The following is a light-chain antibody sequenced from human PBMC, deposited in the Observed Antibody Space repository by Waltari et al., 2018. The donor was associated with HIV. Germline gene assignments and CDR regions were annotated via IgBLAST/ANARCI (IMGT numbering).Light chain of an antibody. V-gene: IGLV1-47*01. J-gene: IGLJ2*01. CDR3: AAWDDSVSGWA. Sequence: QSVLTQAHSASGTPGQRVTLSCSGTGSNVGVNFVSWYQPLPGMAPKLLIYSNNERPSRVPDRFSGSKSGTSASLAISGLRSEDEAVYFCAAWDDSVSGWAFGEGTKVTVL. CDR2: SNN. CDR1: GSNVGVNF.